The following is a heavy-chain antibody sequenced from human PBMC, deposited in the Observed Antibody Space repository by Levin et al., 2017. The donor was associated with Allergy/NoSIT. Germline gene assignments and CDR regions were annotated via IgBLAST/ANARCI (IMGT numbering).Heavy chain of an antibody. CDR2: IWYDGSNK. CDR1: GFTFSSYG. J-gene: IGHJ4*02. D-gene: IGHD6-19*01. CDR3: ARGFGSGWSRIDFDY. Sequence: GESLKISCAASGFTFSSYGMHWVRQAPGKGLEWVAVIWYDGSNKYYADSVKGRFTISRDNSKNTLYLQMNSLRAEDTAVYYCARGFGSGWSRIDFDYWGQGTLVTVSS. V-gene: IGHV3-33*01.